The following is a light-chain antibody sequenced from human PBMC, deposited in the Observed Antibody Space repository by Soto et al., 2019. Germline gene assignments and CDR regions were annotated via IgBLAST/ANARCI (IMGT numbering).Light chain of an antibody. CDR2: GAS. CDR1: QSVSSN. Sequence: EIVMTQSPATPSVSTGERATLSCRASQSVSSNLAWYQQKPGQAPRLLIYGASTRATGIPARFSGSGSGTEFTLTISSLQSEDFAVYYCQQYNNWGTFGQGTKVEIK. CDR3: QQYNNWGT. J-gene: IGKJ1*01. V-gene: IGKV3-15*01.